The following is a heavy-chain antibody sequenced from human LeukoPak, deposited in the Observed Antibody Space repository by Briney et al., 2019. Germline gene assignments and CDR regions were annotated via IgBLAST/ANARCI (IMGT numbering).Heavy chain of an antibody. J-gene: IGHJ4*02. CDR1: GGSISSSSYY. CDR3: ARLSSWVLRIFDY. CDR2: IYYSGST. Sequence: PSETLSLTCTVSGGSISSSSYYWGWIRQPPGKGLEWIGSIYYSGSTYYNPSLKSRVTISVDTSKNQFSLKLSSVTAADTAVYYCARLSSWVLRIFDYWGQGTLVTVSS. V-gene: IGHV4-39*01. D-gene: IGHD2-15*01.